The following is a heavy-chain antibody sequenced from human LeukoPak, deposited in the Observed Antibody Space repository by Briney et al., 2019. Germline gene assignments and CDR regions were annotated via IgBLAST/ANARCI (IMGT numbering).Heavy chain of an antibody. CDR3: ARDRDILTGYYPLDY. CDR2: IWYDGSNK. J-gene: IGHJ4*02. V-gene: IGHV3-33*01. Sequence: GGSLRLSCAASGFTFSSYGMHWVRQAPGKGLEWVAVIWYDGSNKYYADSVKGRFTISRDNSKNTLYLQMNSLRAEDTAVYYCARDRDILTGYYPLDYWGQGTLVTVSS. D-gene: IGHD3-9*01. CDR1: GFTFSSYG.